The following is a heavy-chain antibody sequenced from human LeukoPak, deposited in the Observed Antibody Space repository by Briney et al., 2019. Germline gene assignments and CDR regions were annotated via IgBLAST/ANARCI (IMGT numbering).Heavy chain of an antibody. V-gene: IGHV3-30-3*01. J-gene: IGHJ4*02. CDR3: ASPVL. Sequence: GGSLRLSCAASGFTFSSYAMHWVRQAPGKGLEWVAVISYDGSNKYYADSVKGRFTISRDNSKNTLYLQMNSLRAEDTAVYHCASPVLWGQGTLVTVSS. CDR1: GFTFSSYA. D-gene: IGHD2-8*01. CDR2: ISYDGSNK.